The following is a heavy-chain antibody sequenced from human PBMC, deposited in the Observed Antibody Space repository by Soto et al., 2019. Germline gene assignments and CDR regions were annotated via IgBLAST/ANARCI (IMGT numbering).Heavy chain of an antibody. Sequence: QVQLQESGPGLVKPSETLSLTCTVSGGSISSYYWSWIRQPPGKGLEWIGYIYYSGSTNYNPSLKSRVTISVDTSKNQFSLKRSSVTAADTAVYYCARAGTGHSNYVSWGQGTLVTVSS. D-gene: IGHD4-4*01. CDR3: ARAGTGHSNYVS. CDR2: IYYSGST. V-gene: IGHV4-59*01. J-gene: IGHJ5*02. CDR1: GGSISSYY.